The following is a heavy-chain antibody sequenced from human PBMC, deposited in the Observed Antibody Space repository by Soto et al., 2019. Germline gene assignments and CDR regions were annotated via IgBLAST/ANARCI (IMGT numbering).Heavy chain of an antibody. CDR3: AKGGSGNYLSYYYYYGMDV. D-gene: IGHD3-22*01. J-gene: IGHJ6*02. CDR2: ISYDGNNK. V-gene: IGHV3-30*18. Sequence: GGSLRLSCAASGFSLSNNGMHWVRQAPGKGLEWVAVISYDGNNKYYADSVKGRFTISRDNSKNTVYLEMNNLRAEDTAMYYCAKGGSGNYLSYYYYYGMDVWGQGTTVTVSS. CDR1: GFSLSNNG.